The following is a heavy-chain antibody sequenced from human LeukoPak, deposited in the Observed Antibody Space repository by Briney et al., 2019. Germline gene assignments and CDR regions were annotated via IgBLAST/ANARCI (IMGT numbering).Heavy chain of an antibody. Sequence: SVTLSLTCGVYGGSFSGYYWSWIRQPPGKGLEWIGYIYYTGSTNYNPSLKTRVTMSVDTSKNQFSLKLSSVTAADTAVYYCARDYGNKYDSSGYFVAARYFDFWGQGSLVTVSS. CDR3: ARDYGNKYDSSGYFVAARYFDF. CDR1: GGSFSGYY. J-gene: IGHJ4*02. CDR2: IYYTGST. D-gene: IGHD3-22*01. V-gene: IGHV4-59*01.